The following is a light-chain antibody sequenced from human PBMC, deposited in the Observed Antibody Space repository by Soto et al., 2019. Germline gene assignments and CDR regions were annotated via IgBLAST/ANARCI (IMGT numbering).Light chain of an antibody. Sequence: EIVLTQSPATLSLSPGERATLSCRASQSVSSYLAWYQQKPGQAPRLLIYDASNRATGIPARFSGSGSGTDFTLTISSLEPEDFAVYFCQQRINWLSWTFVHGTKVEIK. J-gene: IGKJ1*01. CDR1: QSVSSY. V-gene: IGKV3-11*01. CDR2: DAS. CDR3: QQRINWLSWT.